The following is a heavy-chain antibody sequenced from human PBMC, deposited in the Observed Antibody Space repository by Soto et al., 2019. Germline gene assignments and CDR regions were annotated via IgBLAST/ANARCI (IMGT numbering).Heavy chain of an antibody. CDR3: ARDSCRNTSCAANY. J-gene: IGHJ4*02. CDR1: EFTFSTYS. D-gene: IGHD2-2*01. V-gene: IGHV3-48*02. CDR2: ISSTGSNI. Sequence: GGSLRLSCAASEFTFSTYSMNWVRQAPGKGLEWISYISSTGSNIYYADSVKGRFTISRDNARSSLYLQMNSLRDEDTAVYYCARDSCRNTSCAANYWGQGTLVTVSS.